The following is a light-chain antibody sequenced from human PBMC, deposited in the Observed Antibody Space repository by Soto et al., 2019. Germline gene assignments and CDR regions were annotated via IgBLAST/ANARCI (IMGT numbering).Light chain of an antibody. J-gene: IGLJ2*01. CDR2: GNS. CDR1: SSNIGAGYD. CDR3: QSYESSLSGYVV. V-gene: IGLV1-40*01. Sequence: QSVLTQAPSVSGAPGQRVTISCTGSSSNIGAGYDVHWYQQIPGTAPKLLIYGNSNRPSGVPDRFSGSKSGTSASLAITGLQAEDEADYYCQSYESSLSGYVVFGGGTKLIVL.